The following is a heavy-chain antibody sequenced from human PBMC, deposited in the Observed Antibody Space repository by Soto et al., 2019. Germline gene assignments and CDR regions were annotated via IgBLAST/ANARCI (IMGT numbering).Heavy chain of an antibody. J-gene: IGHJ6*02. Sequence: SVKVSCKASGGTFSSYAISWVRQAPGQGLEWMGGIIPIFGTANYAQRFQGRVTITADESTSTAYMELSSLRSEDTAVYYCARDLEGPIVVVPAAHYYYYGMDVWGQGTTVTVSS. D-gene: IGHD2-2*01. CDR1: GGTFSSYA. CDR3: ARDLEGPIVVVPAAHYYYYGMDV. V-gene: IGHV1-69*13. CDR2: IIPIFGTA.